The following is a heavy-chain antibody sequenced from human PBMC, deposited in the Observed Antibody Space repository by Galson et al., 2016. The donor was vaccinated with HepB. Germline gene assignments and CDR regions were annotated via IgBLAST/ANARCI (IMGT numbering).Heavy chain of an antibody. V-gene: IGHV3-30*19. CDR1: GFTFSRYG. Sequence: SLRLSCAASGFTFSRYGMHWVRQAPGKGLEWVAAISYDGGDKQYADSVKGRFTVSRDNSKNTLFLQMNSLRVEDTAVYYCAKLDCGRDCPRDDWGQGTLVTVSS. CDR2: ISYDGGDK. D-gene: IGHD2-21*02. CDR3: AKLDCGRDCPRDD. J-gene: IGHJ4*02.